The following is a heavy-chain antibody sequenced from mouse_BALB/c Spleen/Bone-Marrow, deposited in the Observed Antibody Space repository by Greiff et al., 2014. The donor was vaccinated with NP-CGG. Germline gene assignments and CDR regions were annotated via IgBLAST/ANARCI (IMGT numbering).Heavy chain of an antibody. D-gene: IGHD1-1*01. CDR1: GYTFTDYA. CDR3: ARYGYGSSYYAMDY. V-gene: IGHV1-67*01. J-gene: IGHJ4*01. Sequence: VQLQQSGPELVRPGVSVKISCKGSGYTFTDYAMHWVEQSHAKSLEWIGVISTYSGNTNYNQKFKGKATMTVDKSSSTAYMELARLTSEDSAIYYCARYGYGSSYYAMDYWGQGTSVTVSS. CDR2: ISTYSGNT.